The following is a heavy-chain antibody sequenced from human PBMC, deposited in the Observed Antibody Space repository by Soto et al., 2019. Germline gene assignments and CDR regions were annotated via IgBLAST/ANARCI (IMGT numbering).Heavy chain of an antibody. Sequence: SGGSLRLSCAASGFTFGIYGMHWVRQAPGKGLEWVAVIWYDGSIKYHADSVKGRFTISRDNSKNTVYLQMNSLRDEDTAVYYCARATSGSFDALDMWGQGTMVTVSS. J-gene: IGHJ3*02. CDR3: ARATSGSFDALDM. D-gene: IGHD1-26*01. CDR1: GFTFGIYG. CDR2: IWYDGSIK. V-gene: IGHV3-33*01.